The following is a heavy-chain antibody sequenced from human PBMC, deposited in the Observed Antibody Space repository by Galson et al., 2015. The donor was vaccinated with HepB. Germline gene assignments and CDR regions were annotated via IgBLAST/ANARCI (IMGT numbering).Heavy chain of an antibody. CDR1: GYSFTSYW. J-gene: IGHJ3*02. D-gene: IGHD2-2*01. CDR2: IYPGDSDT. Sequence: QSGAEVTKPGESLKISCKGSGYSFTSYWIGWVRQMPGKGLEWMGIIYPGDSDTRYSPSFQGQVTISADKSISTAYLQWSSLKASDTAMYYCAREHCSSTSCYADDAFDIWGQGTMVTVSS. CDR3: AREHCSSTSCYADDAFDI. V-gene: IGHV5-51*03.